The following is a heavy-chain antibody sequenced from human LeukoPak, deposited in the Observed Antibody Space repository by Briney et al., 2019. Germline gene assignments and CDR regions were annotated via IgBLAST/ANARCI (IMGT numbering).Heavy chain of an antibody. Sequence: PSETLSLTCTVSGGSISSSSYYWGWIRQPPGKGLEWIGSIYYSGSTYYNPSLKSRVTISVDTSKNQFSLKLSSVTAADTAVYYCARRGTMVRGVIYFDYWGQGTLVTVSS. J-gene: IGHJ4*02. V-gene: IGHV4-39*07. CDR2: IYYSGST. CDR3: ARRGTMVRGVIYFDY. CDR1: GGSISSSSYY. D-gene: IGHD3-10*01.